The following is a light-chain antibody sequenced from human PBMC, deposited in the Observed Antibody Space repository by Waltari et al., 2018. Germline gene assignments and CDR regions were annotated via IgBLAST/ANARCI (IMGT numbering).Light chain of an antibody. Sequence: EIVLTQSPGTLSLSPGERATLSCRASQSVSNSYLAWYQQKPGQAHRLLIYGASTRATGIPDRFSGSGSGTDFTITISRLEPEDFAVYYCQQYGTSPTFGQGTKVEI. CDR3: QQYGTSPT. V-gene: IGKV3-20*01. CDR1: QSVSNSY. J-gene: IGKJ1*01. CDR2: GAS.